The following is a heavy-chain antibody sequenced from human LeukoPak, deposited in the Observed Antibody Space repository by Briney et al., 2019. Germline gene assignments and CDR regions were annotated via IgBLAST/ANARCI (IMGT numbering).Heavy chain of an antibody. J-gene: IGHJ4*02. CDR3: ARGAGYCSSTNCHLWFDY. Sequence: PGGSLRLSCAASGFTVSSNYMSWVRQAPGKGLEWVSSISSNNNYIYYADSVKGRFTISRDNAKNSLYLQMNSLRAEDTAVYYCARGAGYCSSTNCHLWFDYWGQGALVTVSS. CDR1: GFTVSSNY. V-gene: IGHV3-21*01. CDR2: ISSNNNYI. D-gene: IGHD2-2*01.